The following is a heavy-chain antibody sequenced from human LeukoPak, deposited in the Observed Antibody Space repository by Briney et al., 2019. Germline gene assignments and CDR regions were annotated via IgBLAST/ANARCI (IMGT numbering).Heavy chain of an antibody. D-gene: IGHD6-13*01. J-gene: IGHJ3*02. CDR2: ISYDGSNK. V-gene: IGHV3-30-3*01. Sequence: PGGSLRLSCAASGFTFSSYAMHWVRQAPGKGLEWVAVISYDGSNKYYADSVKGRFTISRDNSKNTLYLQMNSLRAEDTAVYYCARERSGSGSSWYREGAFDIWGQGTMVTVSS. CDR1: GFTFSSYA. CDR3: ARERSGSGSSWYREGAFDI.